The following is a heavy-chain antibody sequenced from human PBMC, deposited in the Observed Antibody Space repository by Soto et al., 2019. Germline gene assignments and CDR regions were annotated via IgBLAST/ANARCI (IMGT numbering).Heavy chain of an antibody. V-gene: IGHV3-30*18. CDR2: ISYDGSNK. CDR1: GFTFSSYG. CDR3: AKEAYYYDSSGYYPNYYYYGMDV. J-gene: IGHJ6*02. Sequence: HPGGSLRLSCAASGFTFSSYGMHWVRQSPGKGLEWVAVISYDGSNKYYADSVKGRFTISRDNSKNTLYLQMNSLRAEDTAVYYCAKEAYYYDSSGYYPNYYYYGMDVWGQGTTVTVSS. D-gene: IGHD3-22*01.